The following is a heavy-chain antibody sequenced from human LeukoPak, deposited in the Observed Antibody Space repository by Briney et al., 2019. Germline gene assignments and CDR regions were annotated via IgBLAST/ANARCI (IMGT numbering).Heavy chain of an antibody. CDR3: ARDKAVAGLGP. J-gene: IGHJ5*02. Sequence: PSETLSLTCTVSGGSISSYYWSWIRQPPGKGLEWIGYIYYTGSTNYNTSLKSRVTISVDTSKNQFSLKLSSVTAADTAVYYCARDKAVAGLGPWGQGTLVTVSS. CDR2: IYYTGST. V-gene: IGHV4-59*01. CDR1: GGSISSYY. D-gene: IGHD6-19*01.